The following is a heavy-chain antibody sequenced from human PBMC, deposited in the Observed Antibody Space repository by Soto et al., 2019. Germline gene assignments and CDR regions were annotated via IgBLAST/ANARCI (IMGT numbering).Heavy chain of an antibody. Sequence: QVQLVQSGAEVKEPGASVTVSGRASGDRFTDYYMHWMRQAPGQGLEWMGWINPNSGVTKYAQKFQGWVTMTRDTSIRTVYMQLSRLRFDDTAIYYCARESGGAAATLDYYYFYMDVWGTGTTVTVSS. CDR1: GDRFTDYY. J-gene: IGHJ6*03. V-gene: IGHV1-2*04. CDR3: ARESGGAAATLDYYYFYMDV. CDR2: INPNSGVT. D-gene: IGHD1-26*01.